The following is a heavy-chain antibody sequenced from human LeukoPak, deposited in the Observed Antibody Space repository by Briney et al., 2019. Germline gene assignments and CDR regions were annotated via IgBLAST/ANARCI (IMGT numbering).Heavy chain of an antibody. J-gene: IGHJ4*02. V-gene: IGHV4-4*07. CDR2: ISASGNT. CDR3: ARPGVATAIDY. CDR1: GGSIRNYY. D-gene: IGHD2-21*02. Sequence: SETLSLTRTVSGGSIRNYYWSWIRQPAGKGLEWVGRISASGNTNYDPSLKSRVTMSVDTSMNLFALQLSSVTAADTAVYYCARPGVATAIDYWGQGTLVTVSS.